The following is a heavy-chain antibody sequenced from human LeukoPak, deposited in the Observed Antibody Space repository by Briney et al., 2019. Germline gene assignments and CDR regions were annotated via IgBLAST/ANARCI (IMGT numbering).Heavy chain of an antibody. CDR2: IYYSGST. J-gene: IGHJ5*02. CDR1: GGSISTYY. CDR3: ARGVLVAGTLNWFDP. V-gene: IGHV4-59*12. D-gene: IGHD6-19*01. Sequence: SETLSLTCTVSGGSISTYYWTWIRQPPGKGLEWIGYIYYSGSTSYNPSLKSRVTISVDTSKNQFSLKLSSVTAADTAVYYCARGVLVAGTLNWFDPWGQGTLVTVSS.